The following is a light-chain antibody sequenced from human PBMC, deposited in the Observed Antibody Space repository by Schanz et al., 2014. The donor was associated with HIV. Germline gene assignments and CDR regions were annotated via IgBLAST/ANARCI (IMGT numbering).Light chain of an antibody. CDR1: QRISWW. Sequence: IQMTQSPSTVSASVGDRVTITCRASQRISWWLAWYQQKPGQAPSLLIYRASTLQTGVPSRFSGSGSGTEFTLTISSLQPADFATYYCQQYDSYPYTFGQGTKLEIK. J-gene: IGKJ2*01. CDR2: RAS. CDR3: QQYDSYPYT. V-gene: IGKV1-5*03.